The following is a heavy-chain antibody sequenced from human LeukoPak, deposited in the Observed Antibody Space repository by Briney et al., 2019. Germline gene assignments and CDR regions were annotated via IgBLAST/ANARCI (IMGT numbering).Heavy chain of an antibody. V-gene: IGHV4-59*01. D-gene: IGHD1-26*01. CDR1: GGSISSYY. Sequence: PSETLSLTCTVSGGSISSYYWSWIRQPPGKGLEWIGYIYSSGSTNYNPSLKSRVTISVDTSKNQFSLKLSSVTAADTAVYYCASSRSVGWVIVGATSAFDIWGQGTMVTVSS. J-gene: IGHJ3*02. CDR3: ASSRSVGWVIVGATSAFDI. CDR2: IYSSGST.